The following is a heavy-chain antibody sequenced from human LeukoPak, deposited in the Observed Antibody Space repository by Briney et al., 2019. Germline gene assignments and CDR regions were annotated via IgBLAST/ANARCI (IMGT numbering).Heavy chain of an antibody. CDR2: IRYDGSNK. V-gene: IGHV3-30*02. Sequence: AGGSLTLSCAASGFTFSSYVMHWVRQAPGKGLEWVAFIRYDGSNKYYADSVKGRFTISRDSSKNTLYLQMNSLRAEDTAVYYCAKSLDGYNLDWGQGTLVTVSS. J-gene: IGHJ4*02. CDR3: AKSLDGYNLD. CDR1: GFTFSSYV. D-gene: IGHD5-24*01.